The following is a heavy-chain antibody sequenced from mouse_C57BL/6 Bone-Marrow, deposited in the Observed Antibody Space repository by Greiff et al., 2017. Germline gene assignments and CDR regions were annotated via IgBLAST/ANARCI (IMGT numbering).Heavy chain of an antibody. Sequence: QVQLKQSGAELVRPGASVTLSCKASGYTFTDYEMHWVKQTPVHGLEWIGAIDPETGGTAYNQKFKGKAILTADKSSSTAYMELRSLTSEDSAVYYCTRREAYYSPWFAYWGQGTLVTVSA. CDR2: IDPETGGT. J-gene: IGHJ3*01. V-gene: IGHV1-15*01. CDR3: TRREAYYSPWFAY. D-gene: IGHD2-12*01. CDR1: GYTFTDYE.